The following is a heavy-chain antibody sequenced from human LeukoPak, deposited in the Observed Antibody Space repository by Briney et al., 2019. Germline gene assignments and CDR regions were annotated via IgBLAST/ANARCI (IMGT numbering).Heavy chain of an antibody. V-gene: IGHV4-34*01. J-gene: IGHJ4*02. D-gene: IGHD3-16*01. CDR3: ARGRYGPRLGN. CDR1: GASFSDSY. Sequence: SETLSLTCAVYGASFSDSYWSWIRQSPEKGLEWIGEINNSGSTSYNPSLHSRVIMSVDRSKNQFSLRLTSVPAADTAVYYCARGRYGPRLGNWGQGTLVTVSS. CDR2: INNSGST.